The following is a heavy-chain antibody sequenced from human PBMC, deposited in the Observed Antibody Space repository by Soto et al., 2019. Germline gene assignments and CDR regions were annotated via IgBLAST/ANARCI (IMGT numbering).Heavy chain of an antibody. CDR1: GGSISSGDYY. J-gene: IGHJ4*02. CDR2: IYYSGST. CDR3: AREIIYGSGSYYNFYYFDY. D-gene: IGHD3-10*01. Sequence: QTLSLTCTVSGGSISSGDYYWSWIRQPPGKGLEWIGYIYYSGSTYYNPSLKSRVTISVDTSKNQFSLKLSSVTAADTAVYYCAREIIYGSGSYYNFYYFDYWGQGTLVTVSS. V-gene: IGHV4-30-4*01.